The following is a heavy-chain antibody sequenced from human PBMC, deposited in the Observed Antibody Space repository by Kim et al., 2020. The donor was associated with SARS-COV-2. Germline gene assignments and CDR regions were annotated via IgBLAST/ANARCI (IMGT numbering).Heavy chain of an antibody. J-gene: IGHJ3*02. CDR3: ARVWELLGRAFDI. CDR1: GFTFSDYY. D-gene: IGHD1-26*01. V-gene: IGHV3-11*06. Sequence: GGSLRLSCAASGFTFSDYYMSWIRQAPGKGLEWVSYISSSSSYTNYADSVKGRFTISRDNAKNSLYLQMNSLRAEDTAVYYCARVWELLGRAFDIWGQGTMVTVSS. CDR2: ISSSSSYT.